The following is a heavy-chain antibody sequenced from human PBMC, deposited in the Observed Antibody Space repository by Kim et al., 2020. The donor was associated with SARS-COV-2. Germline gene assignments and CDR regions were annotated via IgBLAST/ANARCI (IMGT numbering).Heavy chain of an antibody. J-gene: IGHJ5*02. Sequence: GGSLRLSCAASGFTFSNAWMSWVRQAPGKGLEWVGRIKSKTDGGTTDYAAPVKGRFTISRDDSKNTLYLQMNSLKTEDTAVYYCTTGSYNWNYLPEVDWFDPWGQGTLVTVSS. CDR2: IKSKTDGGTT. D-gene: IGHD1-7*01. V-gene: IGHV3-15*01. CDR3: TTGSYNWNYLPEVDWFDP. CDR1: GFTFSNAW.